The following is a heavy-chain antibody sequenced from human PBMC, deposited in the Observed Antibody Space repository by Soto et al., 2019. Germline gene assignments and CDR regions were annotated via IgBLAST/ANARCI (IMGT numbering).Heavy chain of an antibody. J-gene: IGHJ6*02. D-gene: IGHD2-15*01. Sequence: GGSLRLSCTASGFTFGDYAMSWFRQAPGKGLEWVGFIRSKAYGGTTEYAASVKGRFTISRDDSKSIAYLQMNSLKTEDTAVYYRTSELVGVAYGMDVWGQGTTVTVSS. V-gene: IGHV3-49*03. CDR2: IRSKAYGGTT. CDR3: TSELVGVAYGMDV. CDR1: GFTFGDYA.